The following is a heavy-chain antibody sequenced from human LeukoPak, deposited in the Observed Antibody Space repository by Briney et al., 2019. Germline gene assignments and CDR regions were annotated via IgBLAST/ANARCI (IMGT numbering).Heavy chain of an antibody. CDR1: GFTVSNKF. V-gene: IGHV3-53*01. J-gene: IGHJ4*02. CDR3: ARGRVTYSGYDFPYYFDY. CDR2: IHSGGTT. Sequence: PGGSLRLSCAASGFTVSNKFMSWVRQAPGKGLEWVSVIHSGGTTYYADSVKGRFTISRDNSRNTLYLQMNSLRAEDTAVYYCARGRVTYSGYDFPYYFDYWGQGTLVTVSS. D-gene: IGHD5-12*01.